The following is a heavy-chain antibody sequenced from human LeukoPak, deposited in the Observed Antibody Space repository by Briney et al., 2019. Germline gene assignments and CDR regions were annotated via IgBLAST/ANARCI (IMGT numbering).Heavy chain of an antibody. J-gene: IGHJ6*02. V-gene: IGHV3-21*01. CDR2: ISSSSSYI. CDR1: GFTFSSYS. CDR3: AREDIVVVPAAMTEEDYYYYGMDV. D-gene: IGHD2-2*01. Sequence: PGGSLRLSCAASGFTFSSYSMNWVRQAPGKGLEWVSSISSSSSYIYYADSVKGRFTISRDNAKNSLYLQMNSLRAEDTAVYYCAREDIVVVPAAMTEEDYYYYGMDVRGQGTTVTVSS.